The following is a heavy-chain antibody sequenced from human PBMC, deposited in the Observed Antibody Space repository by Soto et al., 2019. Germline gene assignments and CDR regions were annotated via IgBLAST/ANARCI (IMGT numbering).Heavy chain of an antibody. CDR2: ISYDGSNK. CDR1: GFTFSSYA. D-gene: IGHD3-3*01. Sequence: QVQLVESGGGVVQPGRSLRLSCAASGFTFSSYAMHWVRQAPGTGLEWVAVISYDGSNKYYADSVKGRFTISKDNSKNTLYLQMNSLRADDTAVYYCARDVSDYDFWSGPDYWGQGTLVTVSS. CDR3: ARDVSDYDFWSGPDY. V-gene: IGHV3-30-3*01. J-gene: IGHJ4*02.